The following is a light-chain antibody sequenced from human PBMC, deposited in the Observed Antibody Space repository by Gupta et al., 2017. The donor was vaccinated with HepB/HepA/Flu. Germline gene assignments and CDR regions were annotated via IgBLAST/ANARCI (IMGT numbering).Light chain of an antibody. J-gene: IGKJ1*01. V-gene: IGKV3-15*01. CDR2: GAS. CDR1: HSVRSN. CDR3: QQSNNCPRT. Sequence: DIVMTQSPATLSVSPGETVTLSCRASHSVRSNLAWYQQKVGQAPTLLIYGASTRASGIPVRFSGGGSGADFTLTISSLQSEDFAVYYCQQSNNCPRTFGQGTKVEIK.